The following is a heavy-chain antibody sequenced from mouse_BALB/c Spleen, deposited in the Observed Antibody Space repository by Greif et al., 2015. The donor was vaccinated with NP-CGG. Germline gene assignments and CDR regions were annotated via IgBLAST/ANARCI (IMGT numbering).Heavy chain of an antibody. CDR3: ARQKGVDY. CDR1: GFTLSSYG. CDR2: ISSGGSYT. J-gene: IGHJ2*01. V-gene: IGHV5-6*01. Sequence: DVQLQESGGDFVKPGGSLKLSCAASGFTLSSYGMSWVRPTPATRLAWVAPISSGGSYTYYPDSVKGRFTISRDNAKNSLYLLMSSLKSEDTAMYYCARQKGVDYWCQGTTLTVSS.